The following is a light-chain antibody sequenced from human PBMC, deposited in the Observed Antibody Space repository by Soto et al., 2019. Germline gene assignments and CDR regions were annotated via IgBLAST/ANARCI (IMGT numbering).Light chain of an antibody. Sequence: QSVLTQPASVSGSPGQSITISCTGTSSDVGGYNYVSWYQQHPGKAPKLMIYDVSNRPSGVSNRFSGSKSGNTASLTISGLHVEDEADYYCSSYTSSSTLDVFGTGTKVTVL. CDR2: DVS. J-gene: IGLJ1*01. CDR1: SSDVGGYNY. V-gene: IGLV2-14*01. CDR3: SSYTSSSTLDV.